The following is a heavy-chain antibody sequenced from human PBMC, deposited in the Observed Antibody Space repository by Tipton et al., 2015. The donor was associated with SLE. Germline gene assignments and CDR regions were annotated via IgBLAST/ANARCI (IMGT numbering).Heavy chain of an antibody. V-gene: IGHV3-30*14. CDR3: ARESGDYGDYSGALDT. Sequence: RSLRLSCAASGFIFKNFALPWVRQAPGQGLEWVALISYYGNLQYYSDSVQGRFSISRDFSRNTVDLQLYNLRPEDTALYYCARESGDYGDYSGALDTWGQGTMVTVSS. CDR1: GFIFKNFA. J-gene: IGHJ3*02. D-gene: IGHD4-17*01. CDR2: ISYYGNLQ.